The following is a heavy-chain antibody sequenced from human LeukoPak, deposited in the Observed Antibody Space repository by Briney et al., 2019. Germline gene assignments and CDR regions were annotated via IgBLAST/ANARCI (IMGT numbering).Heavy chain of an antibody. V-gene: IGHV4-4*07. Sequence: PSETLSLTCTVSGGSISSYYWSWLRQPAGKGLEWIGRSYTTGSTNYNPSLKSRVTMSLDTSKNQLSLNLSSVTAADTAVYYCARSGGSGFQLDSWGQGTLVTVSS. D-gene: IGHD1-26*01. J-gene: IGHJ4*02. CDR1: GGSISSYY. CDR2: SYTTGST. CDR3: ARSGGSGFQLDS.